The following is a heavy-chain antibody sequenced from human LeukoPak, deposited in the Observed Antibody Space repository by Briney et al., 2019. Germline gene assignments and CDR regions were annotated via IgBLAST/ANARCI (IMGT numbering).Heavy chain of an antibody. CDR3: ARRSSLGVRLFDY. CDR1: GYSFTSYW. D-gene: IGHD3-3*01. Sequence: GESLKISCKDSGYSFTSYWIGWVRQMPGKGLEWMGIIYPGDFDTRYSPSFQGQVTISADKSINTAYLQWSSLKASDTAIYYCARRSSLGVRLFDYWGQGTLVTVSS. CDR2: IYPGDFDT. J-gene: IGHJ4*02. V-gene: IGHV5-51*01.